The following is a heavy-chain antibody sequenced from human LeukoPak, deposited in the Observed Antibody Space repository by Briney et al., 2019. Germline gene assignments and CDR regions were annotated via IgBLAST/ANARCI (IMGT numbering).Heavy chain of an antibody. Sequence: SETLSLTCAVYGGSFSGCYWSWIRQPPGKGLEWIGEINHSGSTNYNPSLKSRVTISVDTSKNQFSLKLSSVTAADTAVYYCASWTTQVWFDPWGQGTLVTVSS. CDR2: INHSGST. CDR3: ASWTTQVWFDP. CDR1: GGSFSGCY. D-gene: IGHD1-1*01. J-gene: IGHJ5*02. V-gene: IGHV4-34*01.